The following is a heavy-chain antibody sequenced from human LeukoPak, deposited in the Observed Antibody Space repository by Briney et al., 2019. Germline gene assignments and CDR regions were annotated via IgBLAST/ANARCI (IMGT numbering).Heavy chain of an antibody. CDR1: GYAFTGYY. CDR2: INPNSGGT. Sequence: GASVKVSCMASGYAFTGYYMHWVRQAPGQGLEWMGWINPNSGGTNYAQRFQGRVTMTRDTSISTAYMELSSLRYDDTAVYYCAREGTGLHYYMDVWGKGTTVTISS. V-gene: IGHV1-2*02. J-gene: IGHJ6*03. CDR3: AREGTGLHYYMDV. D-gene: IGHD3-16*01.